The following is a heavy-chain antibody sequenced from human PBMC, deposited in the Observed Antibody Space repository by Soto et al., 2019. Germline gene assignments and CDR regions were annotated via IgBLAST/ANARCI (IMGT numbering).Heavy chain of an antibody. J-gene: IGHJ6*02. CDR3: ARGWSYDFWSGQDFLDV. Sequence: PGGSLRLSCAASGFTFSSYWMHWVRQAPGKGLVWVSRINSDGSSTSYADSVKGRFTISRDNAKNTLYLQMNSLRAEDTAVYYCARGWSYDFWSGQDFLDVWGQGTTVTVSS. D-gene: IGHD3-3*01. CDR2: INSDGSST. V-gene: IGHV3-74*01. CDR1: GFTFSSYW.